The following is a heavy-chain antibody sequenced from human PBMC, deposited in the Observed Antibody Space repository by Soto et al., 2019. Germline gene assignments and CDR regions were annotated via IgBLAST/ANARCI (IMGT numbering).Heavy chain of an antibody. D-gene: IGHD3-10*01. CDR2: IYYSGST. CDR3: ASGLYYYGSGSYYADWFDP. Sequence: QVQLQESGPGLVKPSQTLSLTCTVSGGSISSGGYYWSWIRQPPGKGLEWIGYIYYSGSTYYNPSLKSRVTISVDTSKNQSSLKLSSVTAADTAVYSCASGLYYYGSGSYYADWFDPWGQGTLVTVSS. CDR1: GGSISSGGYY. V-gene: IGHV4-30-4*01. J-gene: IGHJ5*02.